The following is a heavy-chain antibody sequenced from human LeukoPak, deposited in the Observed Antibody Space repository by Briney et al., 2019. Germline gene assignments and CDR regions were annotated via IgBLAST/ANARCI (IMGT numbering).Heavy chain of an antibody. CDR2: ISGSGGST. Sequence: GGSLRLSCAASGFTFSSYAMSWVRQAPGKGLEWVSAISGSGGSTYYADSVKGRFTISRDNSKNTLYLQMNSLRAEDTAVYYRAKGVYDFWSGYYTEYYFDYWGQGTLVTVSS. CDR3: AKGVYDFWSGYYTEYYFDY. V-gene: IGHV3-23*01. CDR1: GFTFSSYA. D-gene: IGHD3-3*01. J-gene: IGHJ4*02.